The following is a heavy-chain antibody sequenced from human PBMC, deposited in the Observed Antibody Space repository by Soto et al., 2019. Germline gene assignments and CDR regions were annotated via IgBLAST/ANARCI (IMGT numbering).Heavy chain of an antibody. CDR2: IHHSGST. V-gene: IGHV4-4*02. J-gene: IGHJ6*02. CDR1: GDSVSSNSW. Sequence: QVQLQESGPRLVKPSGTLSLTCTVSGDSVSSNSWWSWVRQPPGKGLEWIGEIHHSGSTNYNSSLTSRVSISIDKSKNQFSLNLYSVTAADAAVFYWARAPRGYGMDVWGQGTTVSVSS. CDR3: ARAPRGYGMDV.